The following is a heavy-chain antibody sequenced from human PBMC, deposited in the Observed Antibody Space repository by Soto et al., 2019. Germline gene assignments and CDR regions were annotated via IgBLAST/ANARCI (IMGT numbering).Heavy chain of an antibody. V-gene: IGHV4-34*01. CDR3: ARGYIVATIRGSFDY. CDR1: GGSFSGYY. CDR2: INHSGST. Sequence: SETLSLTCAVYGGSFSGYYWSWIRQPPGKGLEWIGEINHSGSTNYNPSLKSRVTISVDTSKNQFSLKLSSVTAADTAVYYCARGYIVATIRGSFDYWGQGTLVTVS. J-gene: IGHJ4*02. D-gene: IGHD5-12*01.